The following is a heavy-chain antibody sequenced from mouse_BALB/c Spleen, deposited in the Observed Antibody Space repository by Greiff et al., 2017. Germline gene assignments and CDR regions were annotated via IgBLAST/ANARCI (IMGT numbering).Heavy chain of an antibody. CDR1: GFTFSSYA. D-gene: IGHD2-14*01. CDR3: ARGGTGYYFDY. CDR2: ISSGGST. V-gene: IGHV5-6-5*01. Sequence: EVKLVESGGGLVKPGGSLKLSCAASGFTFSSYAMSWVRQTPEKRLEWVASISSGGSTYYPDSVKGRFTISRDNARNILYLQMSSLRSEDTAMYYCARGGTGYYFDYWGQGTTLTVSS. J-gene: IGHJ2*01.